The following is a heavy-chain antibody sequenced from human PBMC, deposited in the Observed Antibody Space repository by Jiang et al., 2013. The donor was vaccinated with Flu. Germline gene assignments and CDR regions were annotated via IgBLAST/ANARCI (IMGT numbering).Heavy chain of an antibody. CDR1: GGSISSSSYY. J-gene: IGHJ3*02. D-gene: IGHD3-3*01. V-gene: IGHV4-39*01. Sequence: GPGLVKPSETLSLTCTVSGGSISSSSYYWGWIRQPPGKGLEWIGSIYYSGSTYYNPSLKSRVTISVDTSKNQFSLKLSSVTAADTAVYYCARRPPPKTYYDFWSGHPYDAFDIWGQG. CDR2: IYYSGST. CDR3: ARRPPPKTYYDFWSGHPYDAFDI.